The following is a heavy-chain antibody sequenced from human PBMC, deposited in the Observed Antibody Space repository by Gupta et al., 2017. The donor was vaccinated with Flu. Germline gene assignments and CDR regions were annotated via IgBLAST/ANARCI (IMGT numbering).Heavy chain of an antibody. CDR2: ISASSRRL. V-gene: IGHV3-48*01. Sequence: MNWVRQAPGKGPEWVAYISASSRRLYYADSVRARFTVSRDNAMNSLYLQMDSLRAEDTAIYYCVRALGGTTYGYYYWGQGTRVTVSS. D-gene: IGHD5-18*01. CDR3: VRALGGTTYGYYY. J-gene: IGHJ4*02.